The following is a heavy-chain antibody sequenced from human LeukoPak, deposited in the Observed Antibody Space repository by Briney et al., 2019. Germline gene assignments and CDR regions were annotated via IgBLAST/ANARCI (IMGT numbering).Heavy chain of an antibody. CDR1: GGSISSGSYY. Sequence: SETLSLTCTVSGGSISSGSYYWSWIRQPAGKGLEWIGRIYTSGSTNYNPSLKSRVTMSVDTSKNQFSLKLSSVTAADTAVYYCAREQSSWYSGRAFDIWGQGTMVTVSS. CDR2: IYTSGST. J-gene: IGHJ3*02. D-gene: IGHD6-13*01. CDR3: AREQSSWYSGRAFDI. V-gene: IGHV4-61*02.